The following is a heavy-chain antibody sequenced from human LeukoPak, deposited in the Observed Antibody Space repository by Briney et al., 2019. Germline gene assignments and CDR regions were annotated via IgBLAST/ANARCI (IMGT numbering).Heavy chain of an antibody. CDR3: AREIVRPGSGTFNKRYFDS. CDR1: GFTFSSHW. CDR2: VKQDGNEI. V-gene: IGHV3-7*01. D-gene: IGHD3-10*01. Sequence: GGSLRLSCAASGFTFSSHWMTWVRQAPRKGLEWVANVKQDGNEINYVDSVKGRFTISRDNAKTSLYLQMNSLRAEDTALYYCAREIVRPGSGTFNKRYFDSWGQGTLVTVSS. J-gene: IGHJ4*02.